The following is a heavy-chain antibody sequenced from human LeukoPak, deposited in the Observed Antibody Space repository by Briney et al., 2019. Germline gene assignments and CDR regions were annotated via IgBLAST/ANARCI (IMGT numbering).Heavy chain of an antibody. Sequence: GGSLRLSCAASGFTFDTHAMSWVRQAPGKGLEWISTMSGHGHNVYYADSVKGRFTISRDNSKNTLYLHMNSLRAEDTAVYYCARGDDISPGRVLEYWGRGNLVTVSS. V-gene: IGHV3-23*01. CDR3: ARGDDISPGRVLEY. D-gene: IGHD3-9*01. J-gene: IGHJ4*02. CDR1: GFTFDTHA. CDR2: MSGHGHNV.